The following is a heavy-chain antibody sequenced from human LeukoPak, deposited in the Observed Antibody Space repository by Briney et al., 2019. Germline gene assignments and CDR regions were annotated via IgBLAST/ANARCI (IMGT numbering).Heavy chain of an antibody. CDR2: IYHSGST. CDR3: ARRSPNSSGWDYDI. Sequence: ASETLSLTCTVSGYSISSGYYWGWIRQPPGKGLEWIGSIYHSGSTYYNPSLKSRVTISVDTSKNQFSLKLSSVTAADTAVYYCARRSPNSSGWDYDIWGQGTMVTVSS. CDR1: GYSISSGYY. J-gene: IGHJ3*02. V-gene: IGHV4-38-2*02. D-gene: IGHD6-19*01.